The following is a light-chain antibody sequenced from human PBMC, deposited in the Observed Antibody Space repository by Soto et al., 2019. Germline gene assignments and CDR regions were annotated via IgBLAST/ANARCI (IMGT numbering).Light chain of an antibody. CDR3: QQGHNGPLT. CDR1: QSISTE. CDR2: SAS. V-gene: IGKV3-15*01. J-gene: IGKJ2*01. Sequence: EIAMTQSPATLSVSPGERATLSCRASQSISTELAWYQQIPGQPPRLLIYSASTRATGVPARFTGSGSGSEFTLTISGLQSEDFAIYYCQQGHNGPLTVGQGTRLEI.